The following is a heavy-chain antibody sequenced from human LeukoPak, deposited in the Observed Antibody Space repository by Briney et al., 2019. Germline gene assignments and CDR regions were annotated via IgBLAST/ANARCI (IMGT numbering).Heavy chain of an antibody. J-gene: IGHJ6*02. CDR3: AKDLRDVLGVPLETPFV. CDR1: GFTFTSYA. CDR2: ISYDSSNK. Sequence: QSGGSLRLSCAASGFTFTSYAMHWVRQAPGKGLEWLSVISYDSSNKYYADSVRGRFTISRDNSKNTLYLQMNSLRAEDTAVYYCAKDLRDVLGVPLETPFVWGQGTTVIVSS. V-gene: IGHV3-30*04. D-gene: IGHD3-16*01.